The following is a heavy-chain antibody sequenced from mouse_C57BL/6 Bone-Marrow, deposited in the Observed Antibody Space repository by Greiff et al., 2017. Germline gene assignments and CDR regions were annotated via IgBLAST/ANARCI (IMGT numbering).Heavy chain of an antibody. D-gene: IGHD1-1*01. CDR1: GFNIKDDY. Sequence: VQLQQSGAELVRPGASVKLSCTASGFNIKDDYMHWVKQRPEQGLEWIGWIDPENGDTEYASKFQGKATITADTSANTAYLQLSSLTSEHTAVYYCTTIYYYGSSPLDYWGQGTTLTVSS. CDR3: TTIYYYGSSPLDY. CDR2: IDPENGDT. J-gene: IGHJ2*01. V-gene: IGHV14-4*01.